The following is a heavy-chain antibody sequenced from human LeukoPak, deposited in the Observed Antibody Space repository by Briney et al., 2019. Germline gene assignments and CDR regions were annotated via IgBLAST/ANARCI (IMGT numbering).Heavy chain of an antibody. Sequence: ASVTVSFKSSVYTFTKYDINGVRQAAGQGVEGMGWMNPNSGNSGYAQKYQGRGNINRNTSINTVYMEMNNLRSEDTALYFCAGGVPEGGYYTGLVDYYMDVWGKGTTVTVSS. V-gene: IGHV1-8*03. CDR2: MNPNSGNS. D-gene: IGHD3-3*01. J-gene: IGHJ6*03. CDR1: VYTFTKYD. CDR3: AGGVPEGGYYTGLVDYYMDV.